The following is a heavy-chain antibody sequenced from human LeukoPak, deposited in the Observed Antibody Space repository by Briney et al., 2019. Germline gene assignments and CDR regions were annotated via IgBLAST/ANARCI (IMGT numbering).Heavy chain of an antibody. Sequence: GGTLRLSCAASGFTFSSYGMSWVRQAPGKGLEWVSAISGSGGSTYYADSVKGRFTLSRDNSKNTLYLQMSSLRAEDTAVYYCARGQHRVTYSDDAFDIWGQGTMVTVSS. J-gene: IGHJ3*02. CDR3: ARGQHRVTYSDDAFDI. D-gene: IGHD4-11*01. CDR2: ISGSGGST. V-gene: IGHV3-23*01. CDR1: GFTFSSYG.